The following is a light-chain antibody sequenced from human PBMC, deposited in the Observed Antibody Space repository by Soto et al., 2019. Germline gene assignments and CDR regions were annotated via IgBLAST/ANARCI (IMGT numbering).Light chain of an antibody. V-gene: IGLV1-40*01. CDR1: SSNIGAGYD. CDR2: SDD. Sequence: QSVLTQPPSVSGAPGQRVAISCTGSSSNIGAGYDVHWYQQLPGTAPKVLIYSDDQRPSGVPDRFSGSRSGSSASLAISGLQSGDEADYYCASWEDSLNGWVIGGGTKLTVL. CDR3: ASWEDSLNGWV. J-gene: IGLJ3*02.